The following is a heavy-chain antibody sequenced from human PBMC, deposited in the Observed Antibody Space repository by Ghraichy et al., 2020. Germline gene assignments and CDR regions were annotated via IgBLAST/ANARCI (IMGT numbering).Heavy chain of an antibody. D-gene: IGHD3-22*01. Sequence: SETLSLTCTVSGGSISSGGYYWSWIRQHPGKGLEWIGYIYYSGSTYYNPSLKSRVTISVDTSKNQFSLKLSSVTAADTAVYYCAREYYYDSSGYVFAYGMDVWGQGTTVTVSS. CDR3: AREYYYDSSGYVFAYGMDV. J-gene: IGHJ6*02. CDR1: GGSISSGGYY. V-gene: IGHV4-31*03. CDR2: IYYSGST.